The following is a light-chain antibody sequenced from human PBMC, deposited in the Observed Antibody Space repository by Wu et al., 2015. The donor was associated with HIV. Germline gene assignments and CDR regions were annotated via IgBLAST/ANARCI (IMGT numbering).Light chain of an antibody. CDR2: AAS. Sequence: DIQLTQSPSFLSASVGDRVTITCRASQDISFYLAWYQQKPGEAPQLLIYAASTLQSAIPSRFSGSGSGTEFTLTISSLQPEDFATYYCQQHNNXPRTFGQGTKVE. J-gene: IGKJ1*01. CDR1: QDISFY. V-gene: IGKV1-9*01. CDR3: QQHNNXPRT.